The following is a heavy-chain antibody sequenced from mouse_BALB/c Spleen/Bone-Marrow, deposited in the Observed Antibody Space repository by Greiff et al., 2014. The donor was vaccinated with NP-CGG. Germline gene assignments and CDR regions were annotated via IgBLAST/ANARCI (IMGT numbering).Heavy chain of an antibody. CDR2: ISYDGSN. Sequence: EVQVVESGPGLVKPSQSLSLTCSVTGYSITSGYYWNWIRQSPGNKLEWMGYISYDGSNNYNPSLKNRISITRGTSKNQFFLKLNSVTTEDTATYYCARGGPYDYDYAMDYWGQGTSVTVSS. CDR1: GYSITSGYY. CDR3: ARGGPYDYDYAMDY. D-gene: IGHD2-4*01. J-gene: IGHJ4*01. V-gene: IGHV3-6*02.